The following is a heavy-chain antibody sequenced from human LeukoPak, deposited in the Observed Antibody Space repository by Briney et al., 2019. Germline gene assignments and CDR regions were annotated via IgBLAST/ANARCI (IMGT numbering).Heavy chain of an antibody. J-gene: IGHJ4*02. CDR3: ARYGSSWHANDY. V-gene: IGHV3-74*01. Sequence: PGGSLRLSCAASGLTFSTYWMHWVRQAPGKGLVWVSRIGSDGGSVSYADSVRGRFTISRDNAKNAMYLQMNGLRAEDTAVYFCARYGSSWHANDYWGQGTLVTVSS. CDR1: GLTFSTYW. D-gene: IGHD6-13*01. CDR2: IGSDGGSV.